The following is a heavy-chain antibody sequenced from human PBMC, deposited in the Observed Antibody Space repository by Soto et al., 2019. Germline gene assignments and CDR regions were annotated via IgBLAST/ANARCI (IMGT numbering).Heavy chain of an antibody. CDR1: GFTLSSRW. CDR2: IKTDGSIT. CDR3: TRDQDTYGQAVFEY. Sequence: GGSLRLSCEVSGFTLSSRWMHWVRQTPGRGLVWVSRIKTDGSITNYADSVKGRFTISRDNAKNTLYLHMNSLRPEDTAVYYCTRDQDTYGQAVFEYWGQGTLVTVSS. J-gene: IGHJ4*02. V-gene: IGHV3-74*01. D-gene: IGHD2-15*01.